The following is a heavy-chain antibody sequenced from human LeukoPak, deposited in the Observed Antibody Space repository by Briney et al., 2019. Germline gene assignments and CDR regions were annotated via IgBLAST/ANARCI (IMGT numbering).Heavy chain of an antibody. CDR3: ARGDYGGNAGNYYYMDV. D-gene: IGHD4-23*01. J-gene: IGHJ6*03. V-gene: IGHV1-69*01. Sequence: SVKVSCKASGGTFSSYAISWVRQAPGQGLEWMGGIIPIFGTANYAQKFQGRVTITADESTSTAYMELSSLRSEDTAVYYCARGDYGGNAGNYYYMDVWGKGTTVTVSS. CDR2: IIPIFGTA. CDR1: GGTFSSYA.